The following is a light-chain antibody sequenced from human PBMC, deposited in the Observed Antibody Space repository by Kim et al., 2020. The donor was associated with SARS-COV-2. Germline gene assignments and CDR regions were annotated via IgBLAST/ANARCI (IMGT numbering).Light chain of an antibody. J-gene: IGKJ2*01. CDR3: QQYGSSSYT. CDR1: ETIASPY. CDR2: AAS. V-gene: IGKV3-20*01. Sequence: EIVLTQSPVTLSFSPGERAVLSCKTSETIASPYLAWYQQKPGQAPRLLIYAASTRATGIPDRFSGSGSGTDFTLTISRLEPEDFAVYYCQQYGSSSYTFGQGTKLEI.